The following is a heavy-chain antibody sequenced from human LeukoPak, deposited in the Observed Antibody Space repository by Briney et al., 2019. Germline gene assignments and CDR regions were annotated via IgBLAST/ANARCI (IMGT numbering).Heavy chain of an antibody. CDR1: GFTFDDYG. D-gene: IGHD6-25*01. CDR3: AAAWSNFDY. CDR2: INWNGGST. V-gene: IGHV3-20*04. J-gene: IGHJ4*02. Sequence: GGSLRLSCAASGFTFDDYGMSWVRQAPGKGLEWVSGINWNGGSTGYADSVKGRFTISRDNAKTSLYLQMNSLRPEDTAVYYCAAAWSNFDYWGQGILVAVSS.